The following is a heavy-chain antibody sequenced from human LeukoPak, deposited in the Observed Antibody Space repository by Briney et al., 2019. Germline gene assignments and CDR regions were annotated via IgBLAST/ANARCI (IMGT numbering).Heavy chain of an antibody. CDR1: AYMFSTSW. V-gene: IGHV5-51*03. Sequence: GESLKISCKGSAYMFSTSWIGWVRQVPGEALEGMGVGYPGDSNTWYSPSFHGQLTIPVDNAISTAFLQWTNLRASDTAMYYCARRDYYTSRVSTRAAFDLWGQGTMVTVSS. J-gene: IGHJ3*01. CDR2: GYPGDSNT. CDR3: ARRDYYTSRVSTRAAFDL. D-gene: IGHD3-3*01.